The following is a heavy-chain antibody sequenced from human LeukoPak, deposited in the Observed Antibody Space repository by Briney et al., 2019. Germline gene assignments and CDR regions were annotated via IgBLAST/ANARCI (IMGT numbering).Heavy chain of an antibody. V-gene: IGHV3-74*01. CDR3: LLFDGFAP. D-gene: IGHD2-21*01. J-gene: IGHJ5*02. Sequence: GGSLRLSCAASGFTVTSHPMHWVRQAPGKGLVWVARVESDGSTTSYADSVKGRFTISRHNAKNILYLQMSSLRADDTAVYYCLLFDGFAPWGQGILVTVSS. CDR1: GFTVTSHP. CDR2: VESDGSTT.